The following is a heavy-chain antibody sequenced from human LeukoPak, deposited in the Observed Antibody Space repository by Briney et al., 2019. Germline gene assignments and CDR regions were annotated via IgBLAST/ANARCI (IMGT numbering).Heavy chain of an antibody. CDR2: ISASGANT. D-gene: IGHD5-18*01. V-gene: IGHV3-23*01. Sequence: GGSLRLSCAASGFTFSSYSMNWVRQAPGKGLEWVSAISASGANTYYADSVKGRFTISRDNSKNTLYLQMNGLRAEDTALYYCTNGPSGSAISFDYWGQGTLVTASS. CDR1: GFTFSSYS. CDR3: TNGPSGSAISFDY. J-gene: IGHJ4*02.